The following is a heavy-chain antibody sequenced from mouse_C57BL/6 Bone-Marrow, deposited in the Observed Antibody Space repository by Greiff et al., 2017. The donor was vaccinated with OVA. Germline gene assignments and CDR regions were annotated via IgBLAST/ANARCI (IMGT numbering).Heavy chain of an antibody. Sequence: QVQLQQSGPELVKPGASVKISCKASGYTFTDYYINWVKQRPGQGLEWIGWIFPGSGSTYYNEKFKGKATLPVDKSSSTAYMLLSSLTSEDSAVNFCAGNINYGNYVYAMDYWGQGTSVTVSS. CDR1: GYTFTDYY. J-gene: IGHJ4*01. V-gene: IGHV1-75*01. CDR3: AGNINYGNYVYAMDY. CDR2: IFPGSGST. D-gene: IGHD2-1*01.